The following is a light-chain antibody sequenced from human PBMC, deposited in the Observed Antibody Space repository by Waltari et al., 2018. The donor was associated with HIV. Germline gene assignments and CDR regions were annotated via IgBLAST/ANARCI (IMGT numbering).Light chain of an antibody. Sequence: KFILTQPASVSGSPGEEGIISCTRSRGRICHNYGKGVPQRPGSAPRNLSYEDDQRPSGVPARFSGSIDSSSNSASLTISGLKTEDEADYYCQSYHSSNRWVFGGGTKVTVL. J-gene: IGLJ3*02. CDR2: EDD. CDR3: QSYHSSNRWV. CDR1: RGRICHNY. V-gene: IGLV6-57*04.